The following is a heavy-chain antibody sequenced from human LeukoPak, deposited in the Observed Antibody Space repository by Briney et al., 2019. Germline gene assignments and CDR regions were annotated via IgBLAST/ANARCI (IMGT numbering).Heavy chain of an antibody. D-gene: IGHD3-3*01. V-gene: IGHV3-20*04. J-gene: IGHJ6*03. CDR2: INWNGGST. CDR3: ARCDFWSRYYYMDV. CDR1: GFTFDDYG. Sequence: PGGSLRLSCAASGFTFDDYGMSWVRQAPGKGLEWVSGINWNGGSTGYADSVKGRFTISRDNAKNSLYLQMNSLRAEDTAVYYCARCDFWSRYYYMDVWGKGTTVTVSS.